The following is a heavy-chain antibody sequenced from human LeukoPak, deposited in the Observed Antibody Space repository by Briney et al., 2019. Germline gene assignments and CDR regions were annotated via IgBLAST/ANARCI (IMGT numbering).Heavy chain of an antibody. J-gene: IGHJ4*02. V-gene: IGHV4-30-4*08. D-gene: IGHD4-11*01. Sequence: SQTLSLTCTVSGGSISSGDYYWSWIRQPPGKGLEWIGYIYYSGSTYYNPSLKSRVTISVDTSKNQFSLKLSSVTAADTAVYYCARGDDYRGGGDYWGQGTLVTVFS. CDR2: IYYSGST. CDR1: GGSISSGDYY. CDR3: ARGDDYRGGGDY.